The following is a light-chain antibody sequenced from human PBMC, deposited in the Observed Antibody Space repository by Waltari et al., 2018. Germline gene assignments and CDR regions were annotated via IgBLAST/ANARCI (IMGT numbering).Light chain of an antibody. CDR3: SSSTGTTWV. CDR1: SSDVGVYNY. V-gene: IGLV2-14*03. Sequence: QSALTQPASVSGSPGQSITISCSGISSDVGVYNYVSWYPQHAGKAPELMIYDVSNRPSVVSKRFSVSKAGSTASLTISGLQAEDEADYYCSSSTGTTWVFGGGTKVSVL. CDR2: DVS. J-gene: IGLJ3*02.